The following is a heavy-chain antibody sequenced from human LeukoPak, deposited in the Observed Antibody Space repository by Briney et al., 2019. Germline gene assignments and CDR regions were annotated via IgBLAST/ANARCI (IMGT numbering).Heavy chain of an antibody. Sequence: SETLSLTCAVYGGSLSDYYWTWIRQPPGKGLEWIGEINHSGSTYYNPSLKSRVTISVDTSKNQFSLKLSSVTAADTAVYYCARSELLWFGGVNSGFDYWGQGTLVTVSS. J-gene: IGHJ4*02. CDR1: GGSLSDYY. CDR2: INHSGST. CDR3: ARSELLWFGGVNSGFDY. V-gene: IGHV4-34*01. D-gene: IGHD3-10*01.